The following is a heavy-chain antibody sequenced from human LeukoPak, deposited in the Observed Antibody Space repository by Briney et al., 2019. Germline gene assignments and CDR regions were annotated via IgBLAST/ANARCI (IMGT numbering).Heavy chain of an antibody. CDR1: GGSISSSPYY. J-gene: IGHJ5*02. D-gene: IGHD5-18*01. V-gene: IGHV4-39*07. Sequence: SETLSLTCTVSGGSISSSPYYWGWIRQPPGKGLEWIGSIYYSGTTHYNPSLESRVTISVDTSKNQFSLKLASVTAADTAIYYCAKGAGGFSYYNWFDPRGQGTLVTVSS. CDR3: AKGAGGFSYYNWFDP. CDR2: IYYSGTT.